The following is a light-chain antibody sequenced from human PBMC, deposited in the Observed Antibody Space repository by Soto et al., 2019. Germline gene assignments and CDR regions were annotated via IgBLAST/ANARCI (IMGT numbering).Light chain of an antibody. J-gene: IGLJ1*01. CDR3: SSYTGGNPSYV. CDR1: SSDAGGYDY. V-gene: IGLV2-8*01. Sequence: QSALTQPPSASGSPGQSVTISCTGTSSDAGGYDYVSWYQQHPGKAPKLMIYEVTIRPSGVSDRFSGSKSGNTASLTVSGLQAEYEADYYCSSYTGGNPSYVFGTGTQLTVL. CDR2: EVT.